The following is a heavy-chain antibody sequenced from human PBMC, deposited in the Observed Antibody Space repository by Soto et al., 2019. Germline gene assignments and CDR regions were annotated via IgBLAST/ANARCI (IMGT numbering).Heavy chain of an antibody. J-gene: IGHJ4*02. V-gene: IGHV3-13*01. D-gene: IGHD6-13*01. CDR3: AKSQEIGTHFFDS. CDR2: IGTAGDT. Sequence: GGSLRLSCEASGFTFSGFDMHWVRQPTGKGLEWVSSIGTAGDTYYAVSVKGRFTISRDNAKNSSSLQMNSLRAGDMAVYFCAKSQEIGTHFFDSWGQGTQVTVSS. CDR1: GFTFSGFD.